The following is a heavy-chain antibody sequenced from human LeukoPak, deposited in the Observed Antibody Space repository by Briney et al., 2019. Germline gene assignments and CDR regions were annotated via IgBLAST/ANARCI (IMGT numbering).Heavy chain of an antibody. D-gene: IGHD3-22*01. Sequence: GGSLRLSCAAPGFTFSSYGMHWVRQAPGKGLEWVAVISYDGSNKYYADSVKGRFTISRDNAKNSLYLQMNSLRAEDTALYYCAKGDPDYYDSSGYHAFDIWGQGTMVTVSS. J-gene: IGHJ3*02. V-gene: IGHV3-30*19. CDR2: ISYDGSNK. CDR1: GFTFSSYG. CDR3: AKGDPDYYDSSGYHAFDI.